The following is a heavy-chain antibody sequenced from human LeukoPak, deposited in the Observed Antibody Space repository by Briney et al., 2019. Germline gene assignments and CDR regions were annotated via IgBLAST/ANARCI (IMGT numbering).Heavy chain of an antibody. CDR3: ARGAPSDY. CDR1: GGSISSHY. CDR2: IYYSGST. J-gene: IGHJ4*02. Sequence: SETLSLTCTVSGGSISSHYWSWIRQPPGKGLEWIGYIYYSGSTNYNPSLKSRVTISVDTSKNQFSLKLSSVTAADTAVYYCARGAPSDYWGQGTLVTVSS. V-gene: IGHV4-59*11.